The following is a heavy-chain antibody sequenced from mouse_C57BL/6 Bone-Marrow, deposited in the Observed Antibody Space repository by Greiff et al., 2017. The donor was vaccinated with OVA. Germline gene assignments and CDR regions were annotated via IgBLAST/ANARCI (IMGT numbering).Heavy chain of an antibody. CDR1: GFNIKDDY. Sequence: DVKLVESGAELVRPGASVKLSCTASGFNIKDDYMHWVKQRPEQGLEWIGWIDPENGDTEYASKFQGKATKTADTSSNTAYLQLSSLTSEDTAVYYCTTPYYGNYEDYFDYWGQGTTLTVSS. J-gene: IGHJ2*01. CDR2: IDPENGDT. CDR3: TTPYYGNYEDYFDY. V-gene: IGHV14-4*01. D-gene: IGHD2-10*01.